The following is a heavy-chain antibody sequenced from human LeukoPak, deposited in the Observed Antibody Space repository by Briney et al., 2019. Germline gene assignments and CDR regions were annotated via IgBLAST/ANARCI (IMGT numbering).Heavy chain of an antibody. CDR3: ARDKGAAGGPDY. J-gene: IGHJ4*02. Sequence: SETLSLTCTVSGGSISSYYWSWIRQPPGKGLEWIGYIYYSGSTNYNPSLKSRVTISVDTSKNQFSLKLSSVTAADTAVYYCARDKGAAGGPDYWGQGTLVTVSS. D-gene: IGHD6-13*01. CDR2: IYYSGST. V-gene: IGHV4-59*12. CDR1: GGSISSYY.